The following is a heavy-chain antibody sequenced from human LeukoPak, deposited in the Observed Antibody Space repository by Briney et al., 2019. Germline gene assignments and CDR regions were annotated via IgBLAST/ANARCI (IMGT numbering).Heavy chain of an antibody. J-gene: IGHJ4*02. V-gene: IGHV3-7*03. CDR3: ARDRGGDSGGWYLERRTFDY. Sequence: GGSLLLSCAASGFTFSSYWMSWVRQAPGKGLEWVANIKQDGGEKYYVDSVKGRFTISRDNAKNSLYLQMNSLRAEDTAVYYCARDRGGDSGGWYLERRTFDYWGQGTLVTVSS. D-gene: IGHD6-19*01. CDR2: IKQDGGEK. CDR1: GFTFSSYW.